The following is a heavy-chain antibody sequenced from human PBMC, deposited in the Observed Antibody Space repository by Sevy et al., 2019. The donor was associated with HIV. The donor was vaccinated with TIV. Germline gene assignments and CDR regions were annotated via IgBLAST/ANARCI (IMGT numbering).Heavy chain of an antibody. D-gene: IGHD2-15*01. J-gene: IGHJ4*02. CDR1: GGSFRDYY. V-gene: IGHV4-34*01. Sequence: SETQSLTCAVYGGSFRDYYWGWIRQPPGKGLEWIGEINHSGSTNYNPSLKSRVTISVDTSKNQFSLKLTSVTAADTAVYYCARTVVVVAATLDSWGQGTLVTVSS. CDR2: INHSGST. CDR3: ARTVVVVAATLDS.